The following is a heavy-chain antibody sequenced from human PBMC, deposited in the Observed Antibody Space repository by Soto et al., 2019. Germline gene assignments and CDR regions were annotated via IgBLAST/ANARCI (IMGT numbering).Heavy chain of an antibody. CDR3: ARGGLEYTPVLRYFDWLSREYFQH. J-gene: IGHJ1*01. Sequence: PSETLSLTCAVYGGSFSGYYWSWIRQPPGKGLEWIGEINHSGSTNYNPSLKSRVTISVDTSKNQFSLKLSSVTAADTAVYYCARGGLEYTPVLRYFDWLSREYFQHWGQGTLVTVSS. V-gene: IGHV4-34*01. CDR2: INHSGST. CDR1: GGSFSGYY. D-gene: IGHD3-9*01.